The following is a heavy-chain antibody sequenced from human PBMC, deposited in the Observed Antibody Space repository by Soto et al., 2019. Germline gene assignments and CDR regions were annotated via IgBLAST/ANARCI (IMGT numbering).Heavy chain of an antibody. Sequence: EVQLVESGGGLVKPGGSLRLSCAASGFTFSSYSMNWVRQAPGKGLEWVSSISSSSSYIYYADSVKGRFTISRDNAKNSLYLQMKRRRAEDTAVYYCARDYDYVWGSDAFDIWGQGTMVTVSS. V-gene: IGHV3-21*01. CDR3: ARDYDYVWGSDAFDI. D-gene: IGHD3-16*01. CDR1: GFTFSSYS. CDR2: ISSSSSYI. J-gene: IGHJ3*02.